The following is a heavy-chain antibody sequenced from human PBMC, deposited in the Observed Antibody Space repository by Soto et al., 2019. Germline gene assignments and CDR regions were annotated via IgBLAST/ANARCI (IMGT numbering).Heavy chain of an antibody. D-gene: IGHD3-10*01. Sequence: GGSLRLSCAASGFTVSSNYMSWVRQAPGKGLEWVSVIYSGGSTYYADSVKGRFTISRDNSKNTLYLQMNSLRAEDTAVYYCASQYYYGSGSYYSFRDYWGQGTLVTVSS. CDR1: GFTVSSNY. CDR3: ASQYYYGSGSYYSFRDY. CDR2: IYSGGST. J-gene: IGHJ4*02. V-gene: IGHV3-66*04.